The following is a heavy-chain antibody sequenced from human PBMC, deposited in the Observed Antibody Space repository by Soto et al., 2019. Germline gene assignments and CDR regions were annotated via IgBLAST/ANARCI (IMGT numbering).Heavy chain of an antibody. CDR3: ARRYCSGGSCDFDY. V-gene: IGHV1-3*01. J-gene: IGHJ4*02. D-gene: IGHD2-15*01. Sequence: KFQGRVTITRDTSASTAYMELSSLRSEDTAVYYCARRYCSGGSCDFDYWGQGTLVTVSS.